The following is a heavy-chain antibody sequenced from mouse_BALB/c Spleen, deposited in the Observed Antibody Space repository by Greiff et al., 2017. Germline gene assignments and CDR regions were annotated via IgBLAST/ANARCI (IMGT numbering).Heavy chain of an antibody. Sequence: VQLQQSGAELARPGASVKMSCKASGYTFTSYTMHWVKQRPGQGLEWIGYINPSSGYTNYNQKFKDKATLTADKSSSTAYMQLSSLTSEDSAVYYCARDYYGSSYGYAMDYWGQGTSVTVSS. CDR1: GYTFTSYT. D-gene: IGHD1-1*01. CDR2: INPSSGYT. J-gene: IGHJ4*01. V-gene: IGHV1-4*01. CDR3: ARDYYGSSYGYAMDY.